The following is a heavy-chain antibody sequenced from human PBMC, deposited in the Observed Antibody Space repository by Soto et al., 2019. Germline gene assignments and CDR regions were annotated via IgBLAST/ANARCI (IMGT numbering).Heavy chain of an antibody. Sequence: SETLSLTCTVSGGSISSGGYYWSWIRQHPGKGLEWIGYIYYSGSTYYNPSLKSRVTISVDTSKNQFSLKLSSVTAADTAVYYCARDRGYGGHYFDYWGQGTLVTVSS. D-gene: IGHD4-17*01. CDR1: GGSISSGGYY. CDR3: ARDRGYGGHYFDY. J-gene: IGHJ4*02. V-gene: IGHV4-31*03. CDR2: IYYSGST.